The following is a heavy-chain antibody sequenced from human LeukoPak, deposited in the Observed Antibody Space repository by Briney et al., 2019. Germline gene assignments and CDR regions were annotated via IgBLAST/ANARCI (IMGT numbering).Heavy chain of an antibody. D-gene: IGHD6-13*01. V-gene: IGHV3-30*18. CDR2: ISYDGSNK. Sequence: PGGSLRLSCAASGFTFSSYGMHWVRQAPGKGLEWVAVISYDGSNKYYADSVKGRFTISRDNSKNTLYLQMNSLRAEDTAVYYCAKSSAAPTGYWGQGTLVTVSS. CDR3: AKSSAAPTGY. J-gene: IGHJ4*02. CDR1: GFTFSSYG.